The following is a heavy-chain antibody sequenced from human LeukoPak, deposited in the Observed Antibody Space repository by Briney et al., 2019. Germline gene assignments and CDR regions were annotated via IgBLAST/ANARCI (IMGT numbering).Heavy chain of an antibody. CDR1: GYTFTSYG. CDR3: ARVPRSSSWYFMLSPPDVLFDY. D-gene: IGHD6-13*01. J-gene: IGHJ4*02. CDR2: ISAYNGNT. V-gene: IGHV1-18*01. Sequence: ASVKVSCKASGYTFTSYGISWVRQAPGQGLEWMGWISAYNGNTNYAQKLQGRVTMTTDTSTSTAYMELRSLRSDDTAVYYRARVPRSSSWYFMLSPPDVLFDYWGQGTLVTVSS.